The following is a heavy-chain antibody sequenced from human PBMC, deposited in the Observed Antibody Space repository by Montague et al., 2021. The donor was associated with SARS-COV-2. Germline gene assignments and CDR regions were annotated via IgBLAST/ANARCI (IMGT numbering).Heavy chain of an antibody. CDR1: GGLFSDNY. CDR2: INHRGTS. V-gene: IGHV4-34*01. Sequence: SETLSLTCAVYGGLFSDNYWSWIRKPPGKGLEWIGEINHRGTSNYNPSLKSRVSISVDTSKNQFSLYLGSVTAADTAVYYCARGRQHFNMIVVVMTGGEYYFDYWGQGTLVTVSS. D-gene: IGHD3-22*01. CDR3: ARGRQHFNMIVVVMTGGEYYFDY. J-gene: IGHJ4*02.